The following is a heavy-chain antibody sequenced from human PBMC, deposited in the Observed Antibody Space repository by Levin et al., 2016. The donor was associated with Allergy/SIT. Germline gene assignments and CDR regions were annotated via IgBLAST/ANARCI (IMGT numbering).Heavy chain of an antibody. J-gene: IGHJ3*02. D-gene: IGHD3-3*01. CDR3: ARRGRWSDYADAFDI. V-gene: IGHV5-51*01. CDR2: IYPGDSHT. Sequence: GESLKISCEGSGYDFAKYWIAWVRQMPGKGLEWMGTIYPGDSHTRYGLSFQGQVTISADKTINTAYIQWSSLKASDTAMYYCARRGRWSDYADAFDIWGQGTLVNVSS. CDR1: GYDFAKYW.